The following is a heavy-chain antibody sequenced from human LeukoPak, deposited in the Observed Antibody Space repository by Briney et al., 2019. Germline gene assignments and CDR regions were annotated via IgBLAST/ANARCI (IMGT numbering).Heavy chain of an antibody. V-gene: IGHV1-69*04. CDR2: IIPILGIA. CDR1: GGTFSSYA. CDR3: ARDPDYYDSSGPNWFDP. Sequence: ASVKVSCKASGGTFSSYAISWVRQAPGQGLEWMGRIIPILGIANYAQKFQGRVTITADKSTSTAYMELSSLRSEDTAVYYCARDPDYYDSSGPNWFDPWGQGTLATVSS. J-gene: IGHJ5*02. D-gene: IGHD3-22*01.